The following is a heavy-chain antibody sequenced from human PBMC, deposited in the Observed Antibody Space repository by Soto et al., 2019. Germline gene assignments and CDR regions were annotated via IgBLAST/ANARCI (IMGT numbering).Heavy chain of an antibody. D-gene: IGHD6-13*01. V-gene: IGHV4-4*02. CDR2: IYHSGST. CDR3: ASSVVAAAGFFDY. CDR1: GGSISSSNW. J-gene: IGHJ4*02. Sequence: SETLSLTCAVSGGSISSSNWWSWVRQPPGKGLEWIGEIYHSGSTNYNPSLKSRVTISVDKSKNQFSLKLSSVTAADTAVYYCASSVVAAAGFFDYWGQGTLVTAPQ.